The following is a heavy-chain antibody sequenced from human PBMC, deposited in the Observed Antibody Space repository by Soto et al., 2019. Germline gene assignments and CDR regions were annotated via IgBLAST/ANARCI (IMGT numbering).Heavy chain of an antibody. Sequence: SETLSLTCTVSGGSISSYYWSWIRQPPGKGLEWIGYIYYSESTNYNPSLKSRVTISVDTSKNQFSLKLSSVTAADTAVYYCARDASAVAGTLYYYGMDVWGQGTTVTVSS. V-gene: IGHV4-59*01. CDR1: GGSISSYY. J-gene: IGHJ6*02. CDR3: ARDASAVAGTLYYYGMDV. CDR2: IYYSEST. D-gene: IGHD6-19*01.